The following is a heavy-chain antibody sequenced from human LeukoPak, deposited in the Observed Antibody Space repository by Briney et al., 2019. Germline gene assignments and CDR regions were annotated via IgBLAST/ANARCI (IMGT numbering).Heavy chain of an antibody. D-gene: IGHD4-23*01. CDR2: IPYDGSNK. Sequence: GGSLRLSCAASGFTFSTYAMHWVRQAPGKGLEWVAVIPYDGSNKYYTDSVKGRFTISRENSKNRLYLQMNSLRAEDTAVYYCARAEGYGGELDSWGQGTLVTVSS. CDR1: GFTFSTYA. J-gene: IGHJ4*02. V-gene: IGHV3-30*04. CDR3: ARAEGYGGELDS.